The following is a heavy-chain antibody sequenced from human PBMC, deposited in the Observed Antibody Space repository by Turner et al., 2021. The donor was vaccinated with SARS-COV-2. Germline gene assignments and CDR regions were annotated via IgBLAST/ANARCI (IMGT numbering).Heavy chain of an antibody. D-gene: IGHD1-26*01. J-gene: IGHJ6*02. Sequence: QLQLQESGPGLMKSSETLSLTCTVSGGSVRSSSYYWGWIRQPPGKGLEWIGNAYYKGNTYYNPSLKSRVTISVDTSKNQFSLNLNSVTAADTAMYYCASHRVGATIYYDYGMDVWGQGATDTVSS. CDR3: ASHRVGATIYYDYGMDV. CDR1: GGSVRSSSYY. V-gene: IGHV4-39*01. CDR2: AYYKGNT.